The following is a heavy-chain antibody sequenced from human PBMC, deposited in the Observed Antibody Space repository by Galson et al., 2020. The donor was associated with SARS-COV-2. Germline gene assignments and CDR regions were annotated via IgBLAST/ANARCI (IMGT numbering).Heavy chain of an antibody. CDR3: ARQGCETTMVRGLVNWFDP. CDR2: IYYSGST. Sequence: SETLSLTCTVSGRSISSSSYYWGWIRQPPGKGLEWIGSIYYSGSTYYNPSLKSRVTISVDTSKNQFSLKLSSVTAADTAVYYCARQGCETTMVRGLVNWFDPWGQGTLVTVSS. D-gene: IGHD3-10*01. J-gene: IGHJ5*02. V-gene: IGHV4-39*01. CDR1: GRSISSSSYY.